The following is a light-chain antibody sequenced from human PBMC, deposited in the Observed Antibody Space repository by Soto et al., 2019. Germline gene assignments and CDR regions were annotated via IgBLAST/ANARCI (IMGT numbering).Light chain of an antibody. Sequence: DIQMTQSPSSLSASVGDRVTMTCRASQIISSYLNWYQQEPGKAPKLLIYAASSLQSGVPSWFSGSGSGTDFTLTISSLQPEDFATYYCQQSYSTPSTFGGGTKVEIK. CDR3: QQSYSTPST. J-gene: IGKJ4*01. CDR1: QIISSY. V-gene: IGKV1-39*01. CDR2: AAS.